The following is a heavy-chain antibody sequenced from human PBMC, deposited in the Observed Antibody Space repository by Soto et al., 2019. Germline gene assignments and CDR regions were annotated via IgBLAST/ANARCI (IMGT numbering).Heavy chain of an antibody. CDR3: ARGRTLITGTSLDY. D-gene: IGHD1-20*01. Sequence: PSETLSLTCAVNGGSFSGYYWTWIRQPPGKGLEWIGEINRSGSTNYKPSLRGRATISVDTSKNQVSLKVSSVTAADTAVYYCARGRTLITGTSLDYWGQGTLVTVSS. V-gene: IGHV4-34*01. J-gene: IGHJ4*02. CDR1: GGSFSGYY. CDR2: INRSGST.